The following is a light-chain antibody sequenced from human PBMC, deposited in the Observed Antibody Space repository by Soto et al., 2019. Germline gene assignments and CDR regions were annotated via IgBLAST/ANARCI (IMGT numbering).Light chain of an antibody. Sequence: QSVLTQPASVSGSPGQSITISCTGTSSDVGGYNCVSWYQHHPGKAPKLIIYDVSNRPSGVSNRFSGSKSGNTASLTISGLQPGDEADYYCSSYTTSNTRQIVFGTGTKVTVL. CDR3: SSYTTSNTRQIV. CDR1: SSDVGGYNC. J-gene: IGLJ1*01. V-gene: IGLV2-14*03. CDR2: DVS.